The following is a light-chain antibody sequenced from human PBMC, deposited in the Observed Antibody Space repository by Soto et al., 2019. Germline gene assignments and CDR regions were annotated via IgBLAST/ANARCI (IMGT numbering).Light chain of an antibody. CDR2: EGS. Sequence: QSVLTQPASVSGSPGQSITISCTGTSSDVGSYKFVSWYQQYPGKAPKLMIYEGSKRPSGVSDRFSGSKSGNTASLTISGLQAEDEVDYFCCSYAGGSNVFGTGTKLTVL. CDR1: SSDVGSYKF. CDR3: CSYAGGSNV. V-gene: IGLV2-23*03. J-gene: IGLJ1*01.